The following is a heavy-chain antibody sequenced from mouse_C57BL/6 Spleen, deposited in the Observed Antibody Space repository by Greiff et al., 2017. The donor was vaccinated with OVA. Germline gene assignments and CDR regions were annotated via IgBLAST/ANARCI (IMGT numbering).Heavy chain of an antibody. D-gene: IGHD1-1*01. J-gene: IGHJ1*03. Sequence: QVHVKQPGAELVKPGASVKLSCKASGYTFTSYWMQWVKQRPGQGLEWIGEIDPSDSYTNYNQKFKGEATLTVDTSSSTAYMQLSSLTSEDSAVYYCARGDYYGSSRYFDVWGTGTTVTVSS. CDR2: IDPSDSYT. CDR3: ARGDYYGSSRYFDV. CDR1: GYTFTSYW. V-gene: IGHV1-50*01.